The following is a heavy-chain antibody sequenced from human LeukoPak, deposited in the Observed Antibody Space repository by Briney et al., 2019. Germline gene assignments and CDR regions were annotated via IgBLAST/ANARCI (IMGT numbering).Heavy chain of an antibody. Sequence: SETLSLTCTVSGGSISSYYWSWIRQPPGKGLEWIGYIYFTGGTNYNPSLKSRVTMSIDTSKNQFSLKLNSVTAADTAFYYCARGGGLFDYWGQGSLVTVSS. V-gene: IGHV4-59*01. J-gene: IGHJ4*02. CDR2: IYFTGGT. D-gene: IGHD3-10*01. CDR3: ARGGGLFDY. CDR1: GGSISSYY.